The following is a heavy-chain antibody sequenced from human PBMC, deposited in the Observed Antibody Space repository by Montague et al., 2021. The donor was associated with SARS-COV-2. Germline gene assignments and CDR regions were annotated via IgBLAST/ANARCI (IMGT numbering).Heavy chain of an antibody. D-gene: IGHD3-22*01. J-gene: IGHJ4*02. CDR3: ASGTKRVFTYDYDSSGYASDY. Sequence: SETLSLTCAVYGGSFSGYYWSWIRQPPGKGLEWIGEINHSGSTKYNPSLKSRVTISVDTSKSQFSLKLSSVTVADTAVYYCASGTKRVFTYDYDSSGYASDYWGQGTLVTVSS. CDR1: GGSFSGYY. V-gene: IGHV4-34*01. CDR2: INHSGST.